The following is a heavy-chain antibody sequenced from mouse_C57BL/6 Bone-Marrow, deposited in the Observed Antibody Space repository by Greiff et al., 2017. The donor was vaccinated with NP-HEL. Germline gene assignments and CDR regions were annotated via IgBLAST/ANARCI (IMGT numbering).Heavy chain of an antibody. CDR2: INPYNGGT. D-gene: IGHD1-1*01. CDR3: ARHYYGSSSYAMDY. J-gene: IGHJ4*01. V-gene: IGHV1-19*01. CDR1: GYTFTDYY. Sequence: EVQLQESGPVLVKPGASVKMSCKASGYTFTDYYMNWVKQSHGKSLEWIGVINPYNGGTSYNKKFKGKATLTVDKSSSTAYMELNSLTSEDSAVYYCARHYYGSSSYAMDYWGQGTSVTVSS.